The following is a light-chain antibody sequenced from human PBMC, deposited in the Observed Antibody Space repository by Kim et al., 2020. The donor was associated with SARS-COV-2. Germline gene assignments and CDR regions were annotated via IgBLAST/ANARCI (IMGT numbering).Light chain of an antibody. J-gene: IGKJ2*01. CDR2: AAS. CDR3: QQSYDTPYT. V-gene: IGKV1-39*01. Sequence: DIQMTQSPSSLSASVGDRVTITCRASQRISSYLNWFQQKPGKAPKLLIYAASSLQSGVPSRFSGSGSETDFTLTISSLQPEDFATYYCQQSYDTPYTFGQGTKLEIK. CDR1: QRISSY.